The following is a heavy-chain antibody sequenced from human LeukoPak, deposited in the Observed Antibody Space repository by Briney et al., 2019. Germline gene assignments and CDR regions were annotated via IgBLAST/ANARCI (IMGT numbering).Heavy chain of an antibody. D-gene: IGHD3-3*01. CDR3: ARVFWSGYSFPNWFDP. V-gene: IGHV4-28*03. Sequence: SDTLSLTCAASGYSISSSNWWGWIRQPPGKGLEWIGYIYYSGSTYYNPSLKSRVTMSVDTSKNQFSLKLSSVTAVDTAVYYCARVFWSGYSFPNWFDPWGQGTLVTVSS. CDR1: GYSISSSNW. J-gene: IGHJ5*02. CDR2: IYYSGST.